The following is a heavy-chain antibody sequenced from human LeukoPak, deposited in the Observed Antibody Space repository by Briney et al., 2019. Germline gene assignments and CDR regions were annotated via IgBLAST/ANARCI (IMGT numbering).Heavy chain of an antibody. CDR3: AKQGYYYDTSGYLGEDY. Sequence: GGSLRLSCAASGFTFDDYAMHWVRQAPGKGLEWVSGISWNSGSIGYADSVKGRFTISRDNSKNTLYLQMNSLRAEDTAVYYCAKQGYYYDTSGYLGEDYWGQGTLVTVSS. J-gene: IGHJ4*02. D-gene: IGHD3-22*01. V-gene: IGHV3-9*01. CDR1: GFTFDDYA. CDR2: ISWNSGSI.